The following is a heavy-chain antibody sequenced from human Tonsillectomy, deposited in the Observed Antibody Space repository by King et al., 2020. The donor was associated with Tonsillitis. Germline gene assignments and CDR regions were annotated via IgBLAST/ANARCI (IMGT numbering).Heavy chain of an antibody. Sequence: VQLQQSGPGLVKPSQTLSLTCAISGDSVSSNNIAWNWIRQSPSRGLEWLGRTYYESRWYIDYGVSVKSRINISPDTSKNQVSLQLTSVTSEDTAVYFCARGQHSAFDIWGQGTRVTVSS. D-gene: IGHD6-13*01. CDR1: GDSVSSNNIA. CDR2: TYYESRWYI. CDR3: ARGQHSAFDI. J-gene: IGHJ3*02. V-gene: IGHV6-1*01.